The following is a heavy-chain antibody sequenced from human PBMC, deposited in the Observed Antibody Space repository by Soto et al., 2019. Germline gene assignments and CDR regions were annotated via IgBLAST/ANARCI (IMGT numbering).Heavy chain of an antibody. J-gene: IGHJ4*02. CDR1: GGSISSYY. CDR2: IYYSGST. V-gene: IGHV4-59*01. Sequence: SETLSLTCTVSGGSISSYYWSWIRQPPGKGLEWIGYIYYSGSTNYNPSLKSRGTISVDTSKNQFSLTLSSVTAADTAVYYCARVPGCQLPFDYWGQGTLGTVSS. CDR3: ARVPGCQLPFDY. D-gene: IGHD2-2*01.